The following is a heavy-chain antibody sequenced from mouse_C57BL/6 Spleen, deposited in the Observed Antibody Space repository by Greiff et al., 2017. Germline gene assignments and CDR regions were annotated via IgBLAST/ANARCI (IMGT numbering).Heavy chain of an antibody. V-gene: IGHV1-59*01. D-gene: IGHD2-1*01. J-gene: IGHJ4*01. Sequence: VQLQQPGAELVRPGTSVKLPCKASGYTFTSYWMHWVKQRPGQGLEWIGVIDPSDSYTNYNQKFKGKATLTVDPSSSTAYMQRSSLTSEDSAVYYCARGDYGNYGSGYAMDYWGQGTSVTVSS. CDR2: IDPSDSYT. CDR1: GYTFTSYW. CDR3: ARGDYGNYGSGYAMDY.